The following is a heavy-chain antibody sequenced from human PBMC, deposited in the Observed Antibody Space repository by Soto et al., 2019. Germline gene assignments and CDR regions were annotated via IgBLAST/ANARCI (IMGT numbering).Heavy chain of an antibody. V-gene: IGHV3-21*01. CDR1: GVPFNNYG. J-gene: IGHJ4*02. Sequence: PWGSLRLSCAVSGVPFNNYGVNWVRQAPGKGLEWVSSVSKSDYTYYSDSVKGRFTISRDNAKNSVSLQMNTLRVEDTAVYYCAREDSIIIPAVSDFWGQGTLVTVSS. CDR2: VSKSDYT. D-gene: IGHD2-2*01. CDR3: AREDSIIIPAVSDF.